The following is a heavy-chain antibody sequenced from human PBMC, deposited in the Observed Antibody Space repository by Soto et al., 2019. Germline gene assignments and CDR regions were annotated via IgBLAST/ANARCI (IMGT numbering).Heavy chain of an antibody. V-gene: IGHV4-4*07. Sequence: QVQLQESGPRLVTPSETLTLTYSLSGGSITNHYWGWIRQPPGKGLEFIGRIYPSGRANYNPSLQSRVTMSVDTSKSQFSLKVNSVTAADTAIYYCARDYDVNTAVDYWYFDLWGSGTLVTVSS. CDR2: IYPSGRA. CDR3: ARDYDVNTAVDYWYFDL. J-gene: IGHJ2*01. D-gene: IGHD5-18*01. CDR1: GGSITNHY.